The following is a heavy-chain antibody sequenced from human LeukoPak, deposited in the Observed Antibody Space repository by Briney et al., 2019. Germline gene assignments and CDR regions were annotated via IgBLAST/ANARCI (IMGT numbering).Heavy chain of an antibody. D-gene: IGHD3-3*01. Sequence: GGSLRLSCAASGFTFSSYAMSWVRQAPGKGLEWVSAISGSGGSTYCADSVKGRFTISRDNSKKMLYLQMNSLRAEDTAVYYCAREDYGVVYFDYWGQGTLVTVSS. J-gene: IGHJ4*02. CDR2: ISGSGGST. CDR1: GFTFSSYA. V-gene: IGHV3-23*01. CDR3: AREDYGVVYFDY.